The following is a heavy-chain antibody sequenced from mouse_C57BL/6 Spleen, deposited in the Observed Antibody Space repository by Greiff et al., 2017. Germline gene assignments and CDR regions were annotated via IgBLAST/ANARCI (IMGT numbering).Heavy chain of an antibody. D-gene: IGHD2-4*01. Sequence: VKLMESGPGLVQPSQSLSITCTVSGFSLTSYGVHWVRQSPGKGLEWLGVIWSGGSTDYNAAFISSLSISKDNSKSQVFYKMNSLQADDTAIYYCARNSGYDCDEGSWFAYWGQGTLVTVSA. V-gene: IGHV2-2*01. J-gene: IGHJ3*01. CDR2: IWSGGST. CDR3: ARNSGYDCDEGSWFAY. CDR1: GFSLTSYG.